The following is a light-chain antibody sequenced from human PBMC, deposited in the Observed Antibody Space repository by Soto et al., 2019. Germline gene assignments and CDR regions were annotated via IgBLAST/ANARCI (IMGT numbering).Light chain of an antibody. CDR3: QYYDNYSWT. J-gene: IGKJ1*01. Sequence: DIQLTQSPSTLSASVGDRVTITCRASQSMGVWLTWYEQKPGKAPKFLIYKTSTLKSGVPSRFSGSGSETEFTLTISSLRRDDFATLHCQYYDNYSWTFGQGTKVEIK. CDR1: QSMGVW. V-gene: IGKV1-5*03. CDR2: KTS.